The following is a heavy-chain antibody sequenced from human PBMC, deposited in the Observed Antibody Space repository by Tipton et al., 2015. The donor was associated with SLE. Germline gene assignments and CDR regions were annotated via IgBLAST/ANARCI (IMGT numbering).Heavy chain of an antibody. CDR1: GFTFSSYE. J-gene: IGHJ4*02. V-gene: IGHV3-48*03. D-gene: IGHD4-23*01. CDR3: ARDATTVVTPDYFDY. Sequence: SLRLSCAASGFTFSSYEMNWVRQAPGKGLEWVSYISSSGSTIYYADSVKGRFTISRDNAKNSLYLQMNSLRAEGTAVYYCARDATTVVTPDYFDYWGQGTLVTVSS. CDR2: ISSSGSTI.